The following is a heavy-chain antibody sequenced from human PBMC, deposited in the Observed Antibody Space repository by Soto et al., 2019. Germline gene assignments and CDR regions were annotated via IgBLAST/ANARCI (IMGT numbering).Heavy chain of an antibody. J-gene: IGHJ3*02. Sequence: QVQLVESGGGVVQPGRSLRLSCAASGFPFSSYGMHWVRQAPGKGLEWVAVIWYDGSNKYYADSVKGRFTISRDNSKTTLYLQMNSLRAEDTAVYYCAREGCSGGSCYSGVGAFDIWGQGTMVTVSS. CDR3: AREGCSGGSCYSGVGAFDI. CDR2: IWYDGSNK. CDR1: GFPFSSYG. D-gene: IGHD2-15*01. V-gene: IGHV3-33*01.